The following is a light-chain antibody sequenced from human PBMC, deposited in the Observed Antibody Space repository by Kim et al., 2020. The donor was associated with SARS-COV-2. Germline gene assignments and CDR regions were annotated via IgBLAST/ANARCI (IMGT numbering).Light chain of an antibody. V-gene: IGLV3-1*01. CDR1: KLGDKY. CDR2: QDS. CDR3: QAWDSSTEV. Sequence: VSPGQPASITCSGDKLGDKYACWYQQKPGQSPVLVIYQDSKRPSGIPERFSGSNSGNTATLTISGTRAMDEADYYCQAWDSSTEVFGGGTQLTVL. J-gene: IGLJ2*01.